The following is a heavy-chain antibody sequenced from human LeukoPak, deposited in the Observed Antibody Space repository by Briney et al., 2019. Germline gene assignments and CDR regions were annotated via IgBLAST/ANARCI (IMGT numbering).Heavy chain of an antibody. CDR1: GYTFTGYC. J-gene: IGHJ4*02. Sequence: ASVKVSCKASGYTFTGYCMHWVRQAPGQGLEWMGWINTNRGVTNYAQKFQGRVTMTRDTSISTAYMELSRLRSDDTAVYYCARDNVSCTHGVCSDLFDYWGQGTLVTVSS. CDR3: ARDNVSCTHGVCSDLFDY. CDR2: INTNRGVT. V-gene: IGHV1-2*02. D-gene: IGHD2-8*01.